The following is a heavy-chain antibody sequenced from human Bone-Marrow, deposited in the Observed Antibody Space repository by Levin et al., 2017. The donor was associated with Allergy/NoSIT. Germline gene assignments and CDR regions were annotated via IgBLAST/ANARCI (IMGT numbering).Heavy chain of an antibody. J-gene: IGHJ6*02. Sequence: GESLKISCAASGFSFSAFGMHWVRQAPGRGLEWVAVIWYDGSHKFYADSVKGRFTISRDNSKNTLYLQMNSLRAEDTAVYYCARDLNDYGDNIGFYNFYGMDVWGQGTTVTVSS. CDR2: IWYDGSHK. D-gene: IGHD4-17*01. V-gene: IGHV3-33*01. CDR3: ARDLNDYGDNIGFYNFYGMDV. CDR1: GFSFSAFG.